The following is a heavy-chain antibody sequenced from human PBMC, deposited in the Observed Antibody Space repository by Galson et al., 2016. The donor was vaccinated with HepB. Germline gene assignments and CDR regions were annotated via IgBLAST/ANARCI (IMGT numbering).Heavy chain of an antibody. V-gene: IGHV3-21*01. Sequence: SLRLSCAASGFTVSSNTLSWVRQAPGKGLEWVSSISRTSSDIYYADSVKGRFTISRDNAKNSLYLEMSSLRAEDTAVYYCVRDSTGWYEFDSWGQGTLVTVSS. J-gene: IGHJ4*02. CDR3: VRDSTGWYEFDS. CDR1: GFTVSSNT. CDR2: ISRTSSDI. D-gene: IGHD6-19*01.